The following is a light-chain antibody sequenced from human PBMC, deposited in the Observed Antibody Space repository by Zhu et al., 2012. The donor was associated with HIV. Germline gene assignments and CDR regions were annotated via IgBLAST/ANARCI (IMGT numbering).Light chain of an antibody. CDR3: QQYGSSPET. CDR2: AAS. CDR1: QSVTSNY. V-gene: IGKV3-20*01. J-gene: IGKJ1*01. Sequence: EIVLTQSPVTLSLSPGERATLSCRASQSVTSNYLAWYQQKPGQAPRLLIYAASTRATGIPDRFGGSGSGTAFTLTISRLEPEDFAVYYCQQYGSSPETFGQGTKVEIK.